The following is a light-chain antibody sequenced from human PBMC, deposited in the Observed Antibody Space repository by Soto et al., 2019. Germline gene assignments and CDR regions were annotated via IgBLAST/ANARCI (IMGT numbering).Light chain of an antibody. J-gene: IGLJ1*01. CDR3: SSYTSSSTLDV. CDR2: DVS. V-gene: IGLV2-14*01. Sequence: QSALTQPASVSVSPGQSITISCTGTSSDVGGYNYVSWYQQHPGKAPKLMIYDVSNRPSGVSNRFSGSKSGNTASLTISGLQAEDEADYYCSSYTSSSTLDVFGTGTKLPVL. CDR1: SSDVGGYNY.